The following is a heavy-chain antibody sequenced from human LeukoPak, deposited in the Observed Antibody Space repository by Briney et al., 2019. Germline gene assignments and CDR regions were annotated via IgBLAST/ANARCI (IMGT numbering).Heavy chain of an antibody. D-gene: IGHD3-9*01. J-gene: IGHJ5*02. CDR1: GGTFSSYA. CDR3: ARDNGGTHYDILTGYWYNWFDP. V-gene: IGHV1-69*01. Sequence: GASVKVSCKASGGTFSSYAISWVRQAPGQGLEWMGGIIPIFGTANYAQKFQGRVTITADESTSTAYMELSSLRSEDTAVYYCARDNGGTHYDILTGYWYNWFDPWAREPWSPSPQ. CDR2: IIPIFGTA.